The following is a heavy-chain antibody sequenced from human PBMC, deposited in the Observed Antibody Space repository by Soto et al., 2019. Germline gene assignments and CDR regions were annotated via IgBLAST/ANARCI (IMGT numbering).Heavy chain of an antibody. V-gene: IGHV3-49*04. CDR2: IRSKAYGGTT. Sequence: GGSLRLSCTASGFTFGDYAMSWVRQAPGKGLEWVGFIRSKAYGGTTEYAASVKGRFTISRDDSKSIAYLQMNSLKTEDTAVYYCARDLGGYSSSWYAFDSWGQGTMVTVSS. CDR3: ARDLGGYSSSWYAFDS. D-gene: IGHD6-13*01. CDR1: GFTFGDYA. J-gene: IGHJ3*02.